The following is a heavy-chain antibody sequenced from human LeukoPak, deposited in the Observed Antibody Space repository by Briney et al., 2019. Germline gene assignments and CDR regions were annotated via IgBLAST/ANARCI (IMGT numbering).Heavy chain of an antibody. CDR3: ARNGSSGYMDS. CDR2: IYQSGST. D-gene: IGHD3-22*01. J-gene: IGHJ4*02. Sequence: SETLSLTCAVSGYSISSDYYWGWIRQPPGKGLEWIGSIYQSGSTSYNPSLKSRVTISVDTPKNQFSLKLSSVTAADTAVCYCARNGSSGYMDSWGQGTLVTVSS. CDR1: GYSISSDYY. V-gene: IGHV4-38-2*01.